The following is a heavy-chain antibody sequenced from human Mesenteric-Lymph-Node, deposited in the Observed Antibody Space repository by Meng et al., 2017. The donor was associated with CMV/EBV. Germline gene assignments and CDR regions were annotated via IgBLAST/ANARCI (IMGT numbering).Heavy chain of an antibody. Sequence: WMNWVRKAPGKGLVWVSRLNGDGSNTNYADSVKGRLTISRDNAKNTLYLQMNSLRAEDTAVYYCARDYSMKYQLQGVDYYYYYGMDVWGQGTTVTVSS. CDR1: W. J-gene: IGHJ6*02. D-gene: IGHD2-2*01. CDR3: ARDYSMKYQLQGVDYYYYYGMDV. V-gene: IGHV3-74*01. CDR2: LNGDGSNT.